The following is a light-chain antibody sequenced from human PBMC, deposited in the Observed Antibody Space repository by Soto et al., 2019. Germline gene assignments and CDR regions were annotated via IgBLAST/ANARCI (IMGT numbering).Light chain of an antibody. CDR3: QQYNSYSPT. Sequence: DIQMTQSPSTLSASVGDRVTITCRASQSVSVWLAWYHQKAGKAPKLLIYRASRLESGVPSRFSGSGSETEFTLTISGLQPGDSATYYCQQYNSYSPTFGQGTKVDI. CDR1: QSVSVW. CDR2: RAS. V-gene: IGKV1-5*03. J-gene: IGKJ1*01.